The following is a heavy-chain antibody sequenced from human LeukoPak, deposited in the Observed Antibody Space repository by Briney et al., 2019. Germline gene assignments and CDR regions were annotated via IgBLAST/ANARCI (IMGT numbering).Heavy chain of an antibody. D-gene: IGHD3-10*01. J-gene: IGHJ4*02. Sequence: SETLSLTCTVSGGSINNGGYYWSWIRQHPGKGLEWIAYIYYSGVTYYNPSLKSRLTISVDTSTNQFSLKLSSVTAADTAVYYCARDRRFVGLDYWGQGILVTVSS. CDR2: IYYSGVT. CDR3: ARDRRFVGLDY. V-gene: IGHV4-31*03. CDR1: GGSINNGGYY.